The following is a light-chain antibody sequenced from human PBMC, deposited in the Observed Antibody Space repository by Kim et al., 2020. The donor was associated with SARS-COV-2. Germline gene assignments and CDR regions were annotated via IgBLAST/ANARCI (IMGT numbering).Light chain of an antibody. CDR3: SSYTSSSPLYV. V-gene: IGLV2-14*01. J-gene: IGLJ1*01. CDR2: DVS. Sequence: QSALTQPASVSGSPGQSITISCTGTSSDVGGYNYVSWYQQHPGKAPKLMIYDVSKRPSGVSNRFSGSKSGNTASLTISGLQAEDEADYYCSSYTSSSPLYVFGTGPKVTVL. CDR1: SSDVGGYNY.